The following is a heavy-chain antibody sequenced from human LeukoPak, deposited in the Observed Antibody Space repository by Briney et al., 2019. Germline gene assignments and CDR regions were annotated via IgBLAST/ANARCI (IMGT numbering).Heavy chain of an antibody. D-gene: IGHD3-22*01. V-gene: IGHV5-51*01. CDR2: IYPDDSDT. CDR1: GYRVNAYW. J-gene: IGHJ3*01. Sequence: GESLKISCKGSGYRVNAYWIAWVRQMPGKGLGLVGIIYPDDSDTRYSPSFQDQVTISANKSVRTAYLQWISLKASDTAMYYCARPNITSYYDSRGYDAFDVWGQGTMVTVSS. CDR3: ARPNITSYYDSRGYDAFDV.